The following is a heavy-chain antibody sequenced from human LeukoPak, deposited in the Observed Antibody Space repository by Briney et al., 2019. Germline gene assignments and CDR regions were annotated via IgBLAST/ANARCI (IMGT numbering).Heavy chain of an antibody. CDR3: AKVNDAFDI. CDR2: ISYDGSNK. Sequence: GGSLRLSCAASGFTFSSYGMRWVRQAPGKGLEWVAVISYDGSNKYYADSVKGRFTISRDNSKNTLYLQMNSLRAEDTAVYYCAKVNDAFDIWGQGTMVTVSS. CDR1: GFTFSSYG. J-gene: IGHJ3*02. V-gene: IGHV3-30*18.